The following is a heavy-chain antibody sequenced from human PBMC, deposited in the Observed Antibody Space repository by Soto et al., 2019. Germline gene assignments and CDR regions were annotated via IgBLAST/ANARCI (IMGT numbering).Heavy chain of an antibody. CDR1: GFSLSTSGVG. CDR3: SHNGGSGLFGMDV. V-gene: IGHV2-5*01. CDR2: IFSNDDK. Sequence: QITLKESGPALMKPTQTLTLTCAFSGFSLSTSGVGEGWVRQPPGKALEWLALIFSNDDKRYSPSLMSRLTITKDTSKSQVVLTMTNIDPEDTATYYYSHNGGSGLFGMDVWGQGTTVTVSS. J-gene: IGHJ6*02. D-gene: IGHD3-10*01.